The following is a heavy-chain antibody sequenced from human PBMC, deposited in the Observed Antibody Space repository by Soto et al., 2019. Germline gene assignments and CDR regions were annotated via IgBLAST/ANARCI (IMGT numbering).Heavy chain of an antibody. CDR2: ISGSGGST. J-gene: IGHJ4*02. CDR3: AKRPHSSGYSRSQINY. V-gene: IGHV3-23*01. D-gene: IGHD3-22*01. Sequence: PGGSLRLSCAASGFTFSSYAMSWVRQAPGKGLEWVSAISGSGGSTYYADSVKGRFTISRDNSKNTLYLQMNSLRAEDTAVYYCAKRPHSSGYSRSQINYGGQETLVTVSS. CDR1: GFTFSSYA.